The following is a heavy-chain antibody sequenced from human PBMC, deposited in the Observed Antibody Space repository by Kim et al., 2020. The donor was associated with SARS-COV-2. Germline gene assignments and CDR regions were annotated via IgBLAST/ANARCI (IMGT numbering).Heavy chain of an antibody. Sequence: GGSLRLSCAASGFTFSSYAMSWVRQAPGKGLEWVSAISGSGGSTYYADSVKGRFTISRDNSKNTLYLQMNSLRAEDTAVYYCAKEVLDGDYGEPFYYYYGMDVWGQGTTVTVSS. V-gene: IGHV3-23*01. CDR1: GFTFSSYA. CDR3: AKEVLDGDYGEPFYYYYGMDV. D-gene: IGHD4-17*01. CDR2: ISGSGGST. J-gene: IGHJ6*02.